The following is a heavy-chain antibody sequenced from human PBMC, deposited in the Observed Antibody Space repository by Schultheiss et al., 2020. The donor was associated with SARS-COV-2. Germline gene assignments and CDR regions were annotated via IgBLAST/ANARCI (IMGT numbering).Heavy chain of an antibody. CDR3: AAVADGFGIDY. J-gene: IGHJ4*02. CDR2: ISGSGGST. CDR1: SFTFSAYA. V-gene: IGHV3-23*01. Sequence: GGSLRLSCAPSSFTFSAYAMTWVRQAPGKGLEWVSAISGSGGSTYYADSVKGRFTISRENAKNSLYFQMNSLRADDTAVYYCAAVADGFGIDYWGQGTLVTVSS. D-gene: IGHD6-19*01.